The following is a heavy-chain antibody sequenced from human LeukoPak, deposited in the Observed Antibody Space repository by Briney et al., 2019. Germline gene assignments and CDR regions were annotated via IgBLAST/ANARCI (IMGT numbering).Heavy chain of an antibody. V-gene: IGHV3-73*01. CDR2: IKTKADNYAT. J-gene: IGHJ6*04. Sequence: PGGSLRLSCSASGLTFSVSAIHWVRQASGKGLEWVGRIKTKADNYATAYAASVKGRFTIFRADSTNTAYLQMNSLKTEDTAVYYCTHPAYYHNVDVWGKGTTVTVSS. CDR1: GLTFSVSA. D-gene: IGHD6-25*01. CDR3: THPAYYHNVDV.